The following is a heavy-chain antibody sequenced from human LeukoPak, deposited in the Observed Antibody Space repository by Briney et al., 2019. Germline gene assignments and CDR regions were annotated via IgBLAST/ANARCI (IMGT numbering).Heavy chain of an antibody. D-gene: IGHD2-21*02. J-gene: IGHJ4*02. Sequence: SETLSLTCTVSGGSISSSSYYWGWIRQPPGKGLEWIGSIYYSGSTYYNPSLKSRVTISVDTSKNQFSLKLISVTAADTAVYYCARVKGVVTAILDYWGQGTLVTVSS. CDR1: GGSISSSSYY. V-gene: IGHV4-39*07. CDR2: IYYSGST. CDR3: ARVKGVVTAILDY.